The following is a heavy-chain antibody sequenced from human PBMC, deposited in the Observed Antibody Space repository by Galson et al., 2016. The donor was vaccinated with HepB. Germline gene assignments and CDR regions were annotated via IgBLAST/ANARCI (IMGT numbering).Heavy chain of an antibody. D-gene: IGHD4-17*01. Sequence: LSCAASGFTFNFYLMSWVRQAPGKGLEWVANINQDGSEKSYMDSVKGRFTISRDNAKNSLYLQMNSLRAEDTAVYYCAKNFGDYVGDTFDMWGQGTMVTVSS. CDR3: AKNFGDYVGDTFDM. V-gene: IGHV3-7*01. CDR1: GFTFNFYL. CDR2: INQDGSEK. J-gene: IGHJ3*02.